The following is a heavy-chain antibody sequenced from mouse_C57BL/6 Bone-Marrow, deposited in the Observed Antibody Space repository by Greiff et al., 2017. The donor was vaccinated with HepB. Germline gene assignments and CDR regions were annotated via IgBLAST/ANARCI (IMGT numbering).Heavy chain of an antibody. D-gene: IGHD1-1*01. Sequence: EVKLMESGGDLVKPGGSLKLSCAASGFTFSSYGMSWVRQTPDKRLEWVATISSGGSYTYYPDNVKGKFTISRDNAKNTLYLQMSSLKSEDTAMYYCAGHYYGSRGYLYFDVWGTGTTVTVSS. J-gene: IGHJ1*03. V-gene: IGHV5-6*01. CDR1: GFTFSSYG. CDR3: AGHYYGSRGYLYFDV. CDR2: ISSGGSYT.